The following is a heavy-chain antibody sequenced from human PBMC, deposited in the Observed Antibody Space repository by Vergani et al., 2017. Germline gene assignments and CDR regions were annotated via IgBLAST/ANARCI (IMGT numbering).Heavy chain of an antibody. D-gene: IGHD3-3*01. Sequence: EVQLVESGGGLVQPGRSLRLSCAASGFTFDDYAMHWVRQAPGKGLEWVSGISWNSGSIGYADSVKGRFTISRDNAKNSLYLQMNSLRSEDTAVYYCAREGARPRGLGHYDFWSGYYSPSDAFDIWGQGTLVTVSS. J-gene: IGHJ3*02. V-gene: IGHV3-9*01. CDR3: AREGARPRGLGHYDFWSGYYSPSDAFDI. CDR1: GFTFDDYA. CDR2: ISWNSGSI.